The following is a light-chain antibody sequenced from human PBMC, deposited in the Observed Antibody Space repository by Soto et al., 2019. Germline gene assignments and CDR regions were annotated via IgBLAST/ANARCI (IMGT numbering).Light chain of an antibody. V-gene: IGKV1-9*01. J-gene: IGKJ3*01. CDR2: GAS. CDR3: QQLQRTPFT. CDR1: QDVSRY. Sequence: QLTQSPSSLSAFVGDRVTITCRASQDVSRYLAWYQQKAGKAPKLLIYGASTLQSGVPSRFSGFGSGTEFTLTISSLQPEDFATYHCQQLQRTPFTFGPGTTVDV.